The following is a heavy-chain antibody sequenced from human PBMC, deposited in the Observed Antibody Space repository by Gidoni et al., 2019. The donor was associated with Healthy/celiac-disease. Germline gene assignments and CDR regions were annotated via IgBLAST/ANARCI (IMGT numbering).Heavy chain of an antibody. Sequence: QVQLQESGPGLVKPSETLSLTCTVSGGSLSSYYWSWIRQPAGKGLEWIGRIYTSGSTNYKPSLKSRVTMSVDTSKNQFSLKLSSVTAADTAVYYCARDLSTDPRLPAAIFEGNNWFDPWGQGTLVTVSS. CDR1: GGSLSSYY. J-gene: IGHJ5*02. D-gene: IGHD2-2*01. CDR3: ARDLSTDPRLPAAIFEGNNWFDP. CDR2: IYTSGST. V-gene: IGHV4-4*07.